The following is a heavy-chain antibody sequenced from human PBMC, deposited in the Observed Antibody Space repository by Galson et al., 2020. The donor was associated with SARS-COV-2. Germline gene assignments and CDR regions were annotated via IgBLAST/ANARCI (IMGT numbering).Heavy chain of an antibody. CDR1: GFTFSSYG. J-gene: IGHJ6*02. Sequence: GASLKISCAASGFTFSSYGMHWVRQAPGKGLEWVAVIWYDGSNKYYADSVKGRFTISRDNSKNTLYLQMNSLRAEDTAVYYCARDATDYYGAGGYLLTMGGYYYYGMDVWGQGTTVTVSS. D-gene: IGHD3-10*01. CDR3: ARDATDYYGAGGYLLTMGGYYYYGMDV. V-gene: IGHV3-33*01. CDR2: IWYDGSNK.